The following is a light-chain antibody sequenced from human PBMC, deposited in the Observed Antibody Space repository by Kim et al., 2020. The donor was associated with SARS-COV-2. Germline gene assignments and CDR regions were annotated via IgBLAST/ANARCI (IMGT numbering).Light chain of an antibody. CDR3: ATWDNGLKGWV. CDR1: TYNIGTNG. V-gene: IGLV1-44*01. Sequence: GQRVTVSCSGVTYNIGTNGVNWYQQVPGTAPKLLIYNDDRRPSWVPDRVSGSKSGTSAALAIGGLQSEDEAHYYCATWDNGLKGWVFGGGTQLTVL. J-gene: IGLJ3*02. CDR2: NDD.